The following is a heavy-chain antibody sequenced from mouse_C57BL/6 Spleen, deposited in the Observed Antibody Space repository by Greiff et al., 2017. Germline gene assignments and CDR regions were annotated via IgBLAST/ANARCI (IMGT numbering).Heavy chain of an antibody. CDR1: GYAFSSSW. CDR2: IYPGDGDT. Sequence: QVQLKESGPELVKPGASVKISCKASGYAFSSSWMNWVKQRPGKGLEWIGRIYPGDGDTNYNGKFKGEATLTADKSSSTAYMQLSSLTSEDSAVSFCARSGGYDGRYYFDYWGQGTTLTVSS. D-gene: IGHD2-2*01. J-gene: IGHJ2*01. CDR3: ARSGGYDGRYYFDY. V-gene: IGHV1-82*01.